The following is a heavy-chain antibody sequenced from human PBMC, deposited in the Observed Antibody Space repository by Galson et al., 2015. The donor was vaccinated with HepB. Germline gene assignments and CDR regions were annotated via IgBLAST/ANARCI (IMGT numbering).Heavy chain of an antibody. V-gene: IGHV1-69*06. CDR3: ARDQGDIAVAVGWFDP. Sequence: SVKVSCKASGGTFSSYAIRWVRQAPGQGLEWMGGIIPIFGTANYAQKFQGRVTITADKSTSTAYMELSSLRSEDTAVYYCARDQGDIAVAVGWFDPWGQGTLVTVSS. CDR1: GGTFSSYA. CDR2: IIPIFGTA. D-gene: IGHD6-19*01. J-gene: IGHJ5*02.